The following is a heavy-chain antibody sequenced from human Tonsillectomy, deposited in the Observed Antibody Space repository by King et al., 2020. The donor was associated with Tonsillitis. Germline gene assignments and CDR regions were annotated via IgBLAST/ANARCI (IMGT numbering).Heavy chain of an antibody. Sequence: VQLVESVGGLVQPGGSLRLSCAASGFTFSSSWMAWVRQTPGKELQWLGNINEDGSVINYVESVKGRFTIVRDNSKNSLYLQMNSLRAEDTAMYFCSRDWAYDAFDIWGQGTLVIVSS. J-gene: IGHJ3*02. CDR2: INEDGSVI. V-gene: IGHV3-7*04. CDR3: SRDWAYDAFDI. CDR1: GFTFSSSW. D-gene: IGHD3-16*01.